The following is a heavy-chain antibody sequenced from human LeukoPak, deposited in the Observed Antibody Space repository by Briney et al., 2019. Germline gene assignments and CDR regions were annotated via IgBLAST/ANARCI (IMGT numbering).Heavy chain of an antibody. D-gene: IGHD6-13*01. CDR2: IWYDGSNK. CDR3: AKDRSSSRSLDY. CDR1: GFIFSSYA. Sequence: GGSLRLSCAASGFIFSSYAMHWVRQAPGKGLEWVALIWYDGSNKYYADSLKGRFTISRDNSKNTLYLQMNSLRAEDTAVYYCAKDRSSSRSLDYWGQGTLVTVSS. J-gene: IGHJ4*02. V-gene: IGHV3-30*02.